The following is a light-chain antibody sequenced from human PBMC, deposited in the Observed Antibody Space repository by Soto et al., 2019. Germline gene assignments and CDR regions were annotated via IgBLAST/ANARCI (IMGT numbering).Light chain of an antibody. CDR1: SSDVGGYNY. J-gene: IGLJ1*01. CDR2: DVS. Sequence: SVLTQPASVSGSPGQSIAISCTGTSSDVGGYNYVSWYQQHPGKAPKVLINDVSNRPSGVSSRFSGSKSGNTASLTISGLQAEDEADYYCSSYTSSSTYVFGTGTKLTVL. CDR3: SSYTSSSTYV. V-gene: IGLV2-14*01.